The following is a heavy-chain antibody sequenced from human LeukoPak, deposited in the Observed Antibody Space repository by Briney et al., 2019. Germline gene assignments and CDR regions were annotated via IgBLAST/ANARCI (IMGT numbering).Heavy chain of an antibody. D-gene: IGHD6-6*01. CDR3: ARGVSIAALKPFDY. V-gene: IGHV4-34*01. CDR2: INHSGST. Sequence: SETLSLTCAVYGGSFSGYYWSWIRQPPGKGLEWIGEINHSGSTNYNPSLKSRVTISVDTSKNQFSLKLSSVTAADTAVYYCARGVSIAALKPFDYWGQGTLVTVSS. CDR1: GGSFSGYY. J-gene: IGHJ4*02.